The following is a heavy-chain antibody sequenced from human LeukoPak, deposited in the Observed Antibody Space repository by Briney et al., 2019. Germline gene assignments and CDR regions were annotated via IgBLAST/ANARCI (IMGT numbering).Heavy chain of an antibody. CDR1: GYTFTSYF. D-gene: IGHD3-16*02. Sequence: ASVKVSCKASGYTFTSYFIHWVRQAPGQGLEWMGIINPSAGSTTYAQKFQGRVTMTRDTSTSTVYMELSGLTSEDTAVYYCARGLGELSLPSFWFDPWGHGTLVTASS. V-gene: IGHV1-46*01. CDR3: ARGLGELSLPSFWFDP. J-gene: IGHJ5*02. CDR2: INPSAGST.